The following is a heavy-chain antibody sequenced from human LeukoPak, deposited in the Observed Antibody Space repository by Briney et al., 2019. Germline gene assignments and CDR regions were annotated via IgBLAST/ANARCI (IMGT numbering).Heavy chain of an antibody. D-gene: IGHD1-7*01. V-gene: IGHV3-21*04. Sequence: PGGSLRLSCAASGFTFSSYSMNWVRQAPGKGLEWVSSISSSSSYIYYADSMKGRFTISRDNAKNSLYLQMNSLRAEDTAVYYCAPDSAITGTIGHWGQGTLVTVSS. J-gene: IGHJ5*02. CDR1: GFTFSSYS. CDR3: APDSAITGTIGH. CDR2: ISSSSSYI.